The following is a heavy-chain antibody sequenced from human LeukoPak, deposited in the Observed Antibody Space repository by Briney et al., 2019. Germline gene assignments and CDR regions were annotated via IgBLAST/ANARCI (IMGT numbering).Heavy chain of an antibody. Sequence: GGSLRLSCAASGFTFSSYAMTWVRQAPGKGLEWVSSISGSGGSTYYADSVKGRFTISRDNSKNTLYLQMNSLRAEDTAVYYCARLHKTAPDYWGQGTLVTVSS. CDR2: ISGSGGST. CDR3: ARLHKTAPDY. J-gene: IGHJ4*02. D-gene: IGHD4-11*01. CDR1: GFTFSSYA. V-gene: IGHV3-23*01.